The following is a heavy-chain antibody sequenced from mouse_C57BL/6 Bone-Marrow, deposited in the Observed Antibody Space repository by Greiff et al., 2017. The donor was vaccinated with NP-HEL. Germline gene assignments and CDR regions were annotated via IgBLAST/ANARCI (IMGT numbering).Heavy chain of an antibody. J-gene: IGHJ1*03. V-gene: IGHV2-4*01. CDR3: AKKDYDYDDWYFDV. D-gene: IGHD2-4*01. Sequence: VKLQQSGPGLVQPSQSLSITCTVSGFSLTSYGVHWVRQPPGKGLEWLGVIWSGGSTDYNAAFISRLSISKDNSKSQVFFKMNSLQADDTAIYYCAKKDYDYDDWYFDVWGTGTTVTVSS. CDR2: IWSGGST. CDR1: GFSLTSYG.